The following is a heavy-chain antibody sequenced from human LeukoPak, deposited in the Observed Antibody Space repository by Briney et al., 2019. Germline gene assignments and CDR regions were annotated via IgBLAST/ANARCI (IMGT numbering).Heavy chain of an antibody. CDR1: GYTFTGYY. CDR3: ASLDSSGIQEFDY. CDR2: INPNSGGT. D-gene: IGHD3-22*01. V-gene: IGHV1-2*02. J-gene: IGHJ4*02. Sequence: ASVKVSCKASGYTFTGYYMHWVRQAPGQGLEWMGWINPNSGGTNYAQKFQGRVTMTRDTSISTAYMELSRLRSEDTAVYYCASLDSSGIQEFDYWGQGTLVTVSS.